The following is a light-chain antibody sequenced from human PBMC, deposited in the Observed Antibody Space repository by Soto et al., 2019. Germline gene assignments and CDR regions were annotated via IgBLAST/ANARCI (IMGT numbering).Light chain of an antibody. CDR3: YSYTSSGTYV. Sequence: QSALTQPASVSGSPGRSITISCAGTSTDVGGYNYVSWYQQHPGKAPKLMISEVTNRPSGVSNRFSGSKSGNTASLHISGLQAEDEADYYCYSYTSSGTYVFGTGTKVTVL. J-gene: IGLJ1*01. V-gene: IGLV2-14*01. CDR1: STDVGGYNY. CDR2: EVT.